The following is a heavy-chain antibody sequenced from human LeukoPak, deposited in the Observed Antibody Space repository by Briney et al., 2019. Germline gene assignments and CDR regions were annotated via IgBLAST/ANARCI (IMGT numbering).Heavy chain of an antibody. Sequence: ASVKVSCKASGYTFTGHNIHWVRQAPGQGLEWMGWINPNSGDTKNEQKFQGRVTMTRDTSISTAYMELRRLNSDDTAVYYCARGYCSGGSCYLDYWGQGTLLTVSS. D-gene: IGHD2-15*01. V-gene: IGHV1-2*02. CDR1: GYTFTGHN. CDR3: ARGYCSGGSCYLDY. CDR2: INPNSGDT. J-gene: IGHJ4*02.